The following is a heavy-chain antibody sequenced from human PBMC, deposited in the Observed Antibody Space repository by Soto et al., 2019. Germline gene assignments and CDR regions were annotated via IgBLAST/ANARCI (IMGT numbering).Heavy chain of an antibody. D-gene: IGHD2-21*01. CDR2: IFSNDET. CDR3: ARTVARMNLDY. J-gene: IGHJ4*02. Sequence: QVTLKESGPVLVKPTETLTLTCTVSGFSLSNARMGVSWIRQPPGKALEWLAHIFSNDETAYSTSLKTRLTISTDTSKSQVAITMGNMDPVDTATYYCARTVARMNLDYWGQGTLVTVSS. CDR1: GFSLSNARMG. V-gene: IGHV2-26*01.